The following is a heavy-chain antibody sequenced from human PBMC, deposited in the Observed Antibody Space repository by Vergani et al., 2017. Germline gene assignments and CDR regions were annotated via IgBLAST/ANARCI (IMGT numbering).Heavy chain of an antibody. CDR2: INPNNGGT. CDR1: GYTFTGYY. Sequence: QVQLVQSGAEVKKPGASVKVSCKASGYTFTGYYMHWVRQTPGQGLEWMGWINPNNGGTNYAQKFQGRVTMTRDTSISTAYMELSRLRSDDTAVYYCAREYLRYYDIPNFDYWGQGTLVTVSS. V-gene: IGHV1-2*02. D-gene: IGHD3-9*01. CDR3: AREYLRYYDIPNFDY. J-gene: IGHJ4*02.